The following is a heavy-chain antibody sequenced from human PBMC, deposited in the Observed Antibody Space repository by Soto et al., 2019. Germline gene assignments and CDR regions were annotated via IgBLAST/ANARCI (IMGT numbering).Heavy chain of an antibody. J-gene: IGHJ5*02. Sequence: PSETLSLTCTVSGGSISSGDYYWSWIRQPPGKGLEWIGYIYYSGSTYYNPSLKSRVTISVDTSKNQFSLKLSSVTAADTAVYYCARDPRGFGLDPWGQGTLVTVSS. CDR2: IYYSGST. CDR1: GGSISSGDYY. V-gene: IGHV4-30-4*01. D-gene: IGHD3-16*01. CDR3: ARDPRGFGLDP.